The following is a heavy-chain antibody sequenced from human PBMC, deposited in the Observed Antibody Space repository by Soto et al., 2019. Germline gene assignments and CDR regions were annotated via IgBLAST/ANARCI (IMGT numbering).Heavy chain of an antibody. CDR1: GGSISSSSYY. J-gene: IGHJ4*02. CDR3: ARLDVMIRLIDY. V-gene: IGHV4-39*01. CDR2: IYYSGST. Sequence: QLQLQESGPGLVKPSETLSLTCTVSGGSISSSSYYWGWIRQPPGKGLEWIGSIYYSGSTYYNPSLKSRVTISVDTSKNQFSLKLSSVTAADTAVYYCARLDVMIRLIDYWGQGTLVTVSS. D-gene: IGHD3-22*01.